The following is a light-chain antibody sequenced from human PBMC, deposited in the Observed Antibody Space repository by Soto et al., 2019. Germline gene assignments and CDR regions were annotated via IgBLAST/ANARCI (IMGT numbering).Light chain of an antibody. CDR3: SSYTSSNTYF. V-gene: IGLV2-14*01. CDR2: EVS. J-gene: IGLJ1*01. Sequence: QSALTQPASVSGSPGQSITISCTGTSSDVGGYNYVSWYQQHPGKSPKLIIYEVSKRPSGVSNRFSGSKSDNTASLTISRLQAEDEADYYCSSYTSSNTYFFGTGTKVTVL. CDR1: SSDVGGYNY.